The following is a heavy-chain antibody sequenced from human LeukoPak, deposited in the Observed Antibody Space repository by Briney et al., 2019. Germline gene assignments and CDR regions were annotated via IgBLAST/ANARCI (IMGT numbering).Heavy chain of an antibody. V-gene: IGHV1-18*01. D-gene: IGHD2-15*01. Sequence: ASVKVSCKASGYTFTSYGISWVRQAPGQGLEWMGWISAYNGNTNYAQKLQGRVTMTTDTSTSTAHMELRSLRSDDTAVYYCARIPIVVVVAAVGSYWFDPWGQGTLVTASS. J-gene: IGHJ5*02. CDR3: ARIPIVVVVAAVGSYWFDP. CDR1: GYTFTSYG. CDR2: ISAYNGNT.